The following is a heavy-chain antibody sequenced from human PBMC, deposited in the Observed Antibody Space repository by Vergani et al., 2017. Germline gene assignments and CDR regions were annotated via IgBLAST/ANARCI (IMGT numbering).Heavy chain of an antibody. CDR3: AKDGSYGSGSYPFDY. CDR1: GFTFSSYS. J-gene: IGHJ4*02. D-gene: IGHD3-10*01. CDR2: ISSSSSTI. V-gene: IGHV3-48*04. Sequence: EVQLVESGGGLVQPGGSLRLSCAASGFTFSSYSMNWVRQAPGKGLEWVSYISSSSSTIYYADSVKGRFTISRDNAKNSLYLLMNSLRAEDTAVYYCAKDGSYGSGSYPFDYWGQGTLVTVSS.